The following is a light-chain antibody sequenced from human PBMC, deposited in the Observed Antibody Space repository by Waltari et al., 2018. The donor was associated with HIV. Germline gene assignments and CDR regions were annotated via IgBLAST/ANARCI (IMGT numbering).Light chain of an antibody. CDR2: GAS. CDR1: HSIFNN. J-gene: IGKJ4*01. V-gene: IGKV3-15*01. CDR3: QQYNDWLALT. Sequence: ILMTQSPATVSVSPGERVTLSCTASHSIFNNVAWYQQRRGQAPWVVMYGASTRDTGVPDRFSGSGSGTEFTLTISSAQSEAFALYFCQQYNDWLALTSGGGTKVEV.